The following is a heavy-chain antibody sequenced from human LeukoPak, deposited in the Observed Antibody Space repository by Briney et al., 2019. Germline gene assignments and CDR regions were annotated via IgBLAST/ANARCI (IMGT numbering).Heavy chain of an antibody. Sequence: VASVKVSCKASGYTFTSYDINWVRQATGQGLEWMGWTNPNSGNTGYAQKFQGRVTMTRNTSISTAYMELSSLRSEDTAVYYCAHSMGDYGDYAYDYWGQGTLVTVSS. D-gene: IGHD4-17*01. CDR3: AHSMGDYGDYAYDY. CDR2: TNPNSGNT. V-gene: IGHV1-8*01. CDR1: GYTFTSYD. J-gene: IGHJ4*02.